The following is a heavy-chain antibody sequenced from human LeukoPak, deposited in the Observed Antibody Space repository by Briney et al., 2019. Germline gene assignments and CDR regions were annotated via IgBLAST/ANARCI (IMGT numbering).Heavy chain of an antibody. Sequence: SETLSLTCTVSGGSISSSSYYWGWIRQPPGQGLEWIGSIYYSGSTYYNSSLKSRVTISVDTSKNQFSLKLSSVTAADTAVYYCARESVPAASDYWGQGTLVTVSS. CDR1: GGSISSSSYY. V-gene: IGHV4-39*07. J-gene: IGHJ4*02. D-gene: IGHD2-2*01. CDR2: IYYSGST. CDR3: ARESVPAASDY.